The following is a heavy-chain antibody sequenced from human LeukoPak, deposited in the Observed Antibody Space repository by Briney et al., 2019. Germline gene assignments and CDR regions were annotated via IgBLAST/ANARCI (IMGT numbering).Heavy chain of an antibody. Sequence: ASVKVSCKASAYTFTGYYMHWVRQAPGQGLEWMGWINPNSGGTNYAQKFQGRVTMTRDTSISTAYMELSRLRSDDTAVYYCARDFTIFGTGGYWGQGTLVTVSS. J-gene: IGHJ4*02. CDR2: INPNSGGT. D-gene: IGHD3-3*01. CDR3: ARDFTIFGTGGY. CDR1: AYTFTGYY. V-gene: IGHV1-2*02.